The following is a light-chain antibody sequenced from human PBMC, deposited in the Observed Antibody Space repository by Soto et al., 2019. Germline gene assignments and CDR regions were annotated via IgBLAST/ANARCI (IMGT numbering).Light chain of an antibody. CDR3: QQYDGAPLT. Sequence: ETVLTQSPGTLYFSPGERATLFCRASQTLSINSLAWYQQKPGQAPRLLIYAASARHTGIPDRFNGSGSGTDFALTINRLEPEDFAVYFCQQYDGAPLTFGPGTKVDIK. CDR2: AAS. CDR1: QTLSINS. V-gene: IGKV3-20*01. J-gene: IGKJ3*01.